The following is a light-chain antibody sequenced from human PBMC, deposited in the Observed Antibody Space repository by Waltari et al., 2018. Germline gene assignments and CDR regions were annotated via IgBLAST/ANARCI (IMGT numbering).Light chain of an antibody. CDR2: AGP. CDR3: FSYRRSSTWV. V-gene: IGLV2-14*02. Sequence: HQPPAKAPKLLIYAGPKRPSGVSMRFSGSKSANTASLTISGLQAEDEADYYCFSYRRSSTWVFGEGTKLTVL. J-gene: IGLJ3*02.